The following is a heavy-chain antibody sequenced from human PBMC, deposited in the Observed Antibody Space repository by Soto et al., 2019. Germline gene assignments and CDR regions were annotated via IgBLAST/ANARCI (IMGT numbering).Heavy chain of an antibody. Sequence: GGSLRLSCAASGFTFSSYGMHWVRQAPGKGLEWVAVISYDGSNKYYADSVKGRFTISRDNSKNTLYLQMNSLRAEDTAVYYCAKFLVESSGWVYYYGMDVWGQGTTVTVSS. V-gene: IGHV3-30*18. CDR3: AKFLVESSGWVYYYGMDV. D-gene: IGHD6-19*01. CDR1: GFTFSSYG. J-gene: IGHJ6*02. CDR2: ISYDGSNK.